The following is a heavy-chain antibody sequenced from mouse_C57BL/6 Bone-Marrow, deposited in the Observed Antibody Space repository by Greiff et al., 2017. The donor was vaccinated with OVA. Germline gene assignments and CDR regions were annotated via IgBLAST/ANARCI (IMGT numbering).Heavy chain of an antibody. J-gene: IGHJ2*01. CDR1: GYTFTSYW. CDR3: ARRPDYYGSSLYFDY. D-gene: IGHD1-1*01. V-gene: IGHV1-69*01. CDR2: IDPSDSYT. Sequence: VQLQQPGAELVMPGASVKLSCKASGYTFTSYWMHWVKQRPGQGLEWIGEIDPSDSYTNYNQKFKGKSTLTVDKSSSTAYMQLSSLTSEDSAVYYCARRPDYYGSSLYFDYWGQGTTLTVSS.